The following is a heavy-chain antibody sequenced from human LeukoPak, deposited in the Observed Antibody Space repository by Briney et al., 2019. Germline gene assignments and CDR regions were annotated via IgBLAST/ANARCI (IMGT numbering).Heavy chain of an antibody. V-gene: IGHV5-51*01. CDR3: ARRSRGLDY. J-gene: IGHJ4*02. CDR2: IYPGDSDT. Sequence: GASLKTSCHGSGYNFTTYWIGWVRQMPGKGLEWVGIIYPGDSDTRYSPSFQGQVTISADKSITTAYLQWSSLKASDTAMYYCARRSRGLDYWGQGTLVTVSS. CDR1: GYNFTTYW. D-gene: IGHD2-2*01.